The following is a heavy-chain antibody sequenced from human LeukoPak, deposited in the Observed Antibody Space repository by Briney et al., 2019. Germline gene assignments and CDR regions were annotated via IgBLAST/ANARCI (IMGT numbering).Heavy chain of an antibody. CDR3: ARDLHAAAAGYSTVVHPYWYFDL. J-gene: IGHJ2*01. D-gene: IGHD6-13*01. CDR2: ISSSSSYI. V-gene: IGHV3-21*01. CDR1: GFTFSSYN. Sequence: GGSLRLSCAASGFTFSSYNMNWVRQAPGKGLEWVSSISSSSSYIYYADSVKGRFTISRDNAKNSLYLQMNSLRAEDTAVYYCARDLHAAAAGYSTVVHPYWYFDLWGRGTLVTVSS.